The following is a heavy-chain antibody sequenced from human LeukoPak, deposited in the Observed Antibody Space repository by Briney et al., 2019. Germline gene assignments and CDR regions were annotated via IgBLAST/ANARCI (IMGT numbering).Heavy chain of an antibody. CDR2: ISSSSSNI. D-gene: IGHD3-10*01. Sequence: GGSLRLSCAASGFTFSSYSMNWVRQAPGKGLEWVSSISSSSSNIYYADSVKGRFTISRDNAKNSLYLQVNSLRAEDTAVYYCARGNGRVGVIITYFDYWGQGTLVTVSS. J-gene: IGHJ4*02. CDR1: GFTFSSYS. V-gene: IGHV3-21*01. CDR3: ARGNGRVGVIITYFDY.